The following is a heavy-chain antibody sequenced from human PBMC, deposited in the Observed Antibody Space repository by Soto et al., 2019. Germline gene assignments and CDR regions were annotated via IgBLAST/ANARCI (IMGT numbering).Heavy chain of an antibody. D-gene: IGHD5-18*01. CDR1: GSTFTHYY. V-gene: IGHV1-46*01. J-gene: IGHJ4*02. CDR3: ATSLNSAMAVEY. CDR2: INPNGGIT. Sequence: VQLVQSGAEVKKPGASVRVSCKASGSTFTHYYIHWVRQAPGQGLEWMGIINPNGGITTYAQKFRAGFSMTRDTSRSTVYLELSSLRSDDSAVYYCATSLNSAMAVEYWGQGTLVTVSS.